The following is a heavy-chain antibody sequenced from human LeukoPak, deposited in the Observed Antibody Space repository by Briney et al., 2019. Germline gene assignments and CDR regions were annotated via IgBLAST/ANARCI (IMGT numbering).Heavy chain of an antibody. CDR2: INGDGSSS. CDR1: GFTFTTYW. Sequence: GGSLRLSCATSGFTFTTYWMHWVRQAPGKGLVWVSRINGDGSSSNYADSVKGRFTISRDNARNTLYLQMNSLRAEDTALYYCARTSPTSHFDFWGQGTLVTVSS. V-gene: IGHV3-74*01. CDR3: ARTSPTSHFDF. J-gene: IGHJ4*02. D-gene: IGHD3-16*01.